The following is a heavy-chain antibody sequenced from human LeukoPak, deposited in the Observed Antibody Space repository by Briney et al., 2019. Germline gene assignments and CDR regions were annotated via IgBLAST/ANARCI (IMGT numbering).Heavy chain of an antibody. D-gene: IGHD3-3*01. CDR1: GYTFTSYG. CDR3: ARDGGVVTPDY. CDR2: INPNSGGT. V-gene: IGHV1-2*02. J-gene: IGHJ4*02. Sequence: ASVKVSCKASGYTFTSYGISWVRQAPGQGLEWMGWINPNSGGTNYAQKFQGRVTMTRDTSISTAYMELSRLRSDDTAVYYCARDGGVVTPDYWGQGTLVTVSS.